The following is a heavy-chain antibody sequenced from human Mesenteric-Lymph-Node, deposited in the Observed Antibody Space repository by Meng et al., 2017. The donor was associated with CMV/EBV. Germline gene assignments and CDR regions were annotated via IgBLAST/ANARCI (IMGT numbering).Heavy chain of an antibody. Sequence: ASVKVSCKASGYTFTSYGISWVRQAPGQGLEWMGWISAYNGNTNYAQKLQGRVTMTTDTSTSTAYMELRSLRSDDTAVYYCARDLGPWEVLAQIDYWGQGTLVTVSS. CDR1: GYTFTSYG. V-gene: IGHV1-18*01. CDR2: ISAYNGNT. J-gene: IGHJ4*02. D-gene: IGHD1-26*01. CDR3: ARDLGPWEVLAQIDY.